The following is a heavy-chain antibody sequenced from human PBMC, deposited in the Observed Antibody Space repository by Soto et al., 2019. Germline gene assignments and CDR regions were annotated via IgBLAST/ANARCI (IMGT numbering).Heavy chain of an antibody. CDR2: ISYDGSNK. CDR1: GFTFSSYA. D-gene: IGHD3-22*01. J-gene: IGHJ4*02. V-gene: IGHV3-30-3*01. Sequence: QVQLVESGGGVVQPGRSLRLSCAASGFTFSSYAMHWVRQAPGKGLEWVAVISYDGSNKYYADSVKGRFTISRDNSKNTLYLQMNNLRAGGTAVYYCARGYYYYDSSGYHRSDFDYWGQGTLVTVSS. CDR3: ARGYYYYDSSGYHRSDFDY.